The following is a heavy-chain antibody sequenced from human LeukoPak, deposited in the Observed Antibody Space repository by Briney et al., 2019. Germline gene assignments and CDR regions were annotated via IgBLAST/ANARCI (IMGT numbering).Heavy chain of an antibody. CDR1: GGSISSGSYY. D-gene: IGHD6-13*01. V-gene: IGHV4-61*02. CDR3: AKDRGLKYSSSWTGSVDY. J-gene: IGHJ4*02. CDR2: IYTSGST. Sequence: SQTLSLTCTVSGGSISSGSYYWNWIRQPAGKGLEWIGRIYTSGSTYHNPSYNPSLKSRVTISVDTSKNQFSLKLSSVTAADTAVYYCAKDRGLKYSSSWTGSVDYWGQGTLVTVSS.